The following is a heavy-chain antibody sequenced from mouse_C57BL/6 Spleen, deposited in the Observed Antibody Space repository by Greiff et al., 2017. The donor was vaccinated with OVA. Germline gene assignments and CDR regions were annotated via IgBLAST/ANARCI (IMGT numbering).Heavy chain of an antibody. Sequence: EVKVEESGGGLVQPGGSMKLSCVASGFTFSNYWMNWVRQSPEKGLEWVAQIRLKSDNYATHYAESVKGRFTISRDDSKSSVYLQMNNLRAEDTGIYYCTDDYSNYWGQGTTLTVSS. V-gene: IGHV6-3*01. CDR3: TDDYSNY. J-gene: IGHJ2*01. D-gene: IGHD2-5*01. CDR1: GFTFSNYW. CDR2: IRLKSDNYAT.